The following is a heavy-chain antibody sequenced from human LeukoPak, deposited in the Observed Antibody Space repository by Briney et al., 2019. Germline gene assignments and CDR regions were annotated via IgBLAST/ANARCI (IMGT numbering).Heavy chain of an antibody. V-gene: IGHV3-11*04. CDR2: ISSSGNTT. CDR1: EFTFSSYH. Sequence: GGSLRLSCAASEFTFSSYHMSWIRQAPGKGLEWVSYISSSGNTTYHADSVKGRFTISRDNAKNSLYLQMSSLRAEDTAVYYCARDGGSSWYFDYWGQGTLVTVSS. D-gene: IGHD6-13*01. CDR3: ARDGGSSWYFDY. J-gene: IGHJ4*02.